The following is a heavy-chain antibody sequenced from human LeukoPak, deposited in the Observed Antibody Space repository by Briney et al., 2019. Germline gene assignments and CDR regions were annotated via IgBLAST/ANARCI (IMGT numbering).Heavy chain of an antibody. CDR3: ARGPEWYYFDY. V-gene: IGHV4-59*08. CDR1: GGSISSYY. CDR2: IYYSGSA. J-gene: IGHJ4*02. Sequence: PSETLSLTCTVSGGSISSYYWSWLRQPPGKGLEWIGYIYYSGSAIYSPSLKSRVTISVDTSKNQFSLRLSSVTAADTAVYYCARGPEWYYFDYWGQGTLVTVSS. D-gene: IGHD3-3*01.